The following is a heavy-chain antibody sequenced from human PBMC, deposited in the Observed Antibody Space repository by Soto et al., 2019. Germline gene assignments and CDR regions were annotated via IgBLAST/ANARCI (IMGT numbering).Heavy chain of an antibody. CDR1: GGSISSSSYY. J-gene: IGHJ2*01. V-gene: IGHV4-39*01. CDR3: ASHIVVVPAANYWYFDL. D-gene: IGHD2-2*01. Sequence: QLQLQESGPGLVKPSETLSLTCTVSGGSISSSSYYWGWIRQPPGKGLEWIGSIYYSGSTYYNPSLKSRVTISVDTSKNPFSLKLSSVTAADTAVYYCASHIVVVPAANYWYFDLWGRGTLVTVSS. CDR2: IYYSGST.